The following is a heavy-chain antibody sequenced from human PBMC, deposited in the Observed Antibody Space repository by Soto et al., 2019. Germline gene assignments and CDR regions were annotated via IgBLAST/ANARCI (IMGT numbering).Heavy chain of an antibody. J-gene: IGHJ5*02. CDR1: GGSVSSGSYC. CDR2: IYYSGST. CDR3: ARVSVSSGYYTNWFDP. V-gene: IGHV4-61*01. D-gene: IGHD3-22*01. Sequence: SETLSLGCTFSGGSVSSGSYCWSWIRQPPGKGLEWIGYIYYSGSTNYNPSLKSRVTISVDTSKNQFSLKLSSVTAADTAVYYCARVSVSSGYYTNWFDPWGQGTMVTVSS.